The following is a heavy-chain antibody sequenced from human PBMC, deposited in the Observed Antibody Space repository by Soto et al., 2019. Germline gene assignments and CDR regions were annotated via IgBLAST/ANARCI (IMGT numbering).Heavy chain of an antibody. Sequence: GGSLRLSCVASGFTFRSYSMSWVRQAPGKGLEWVSGFRAGGDGGTTYYADSVKGRFTISRDNSKNTLFLQMNSLRAEDTAIYYCAKKVNSGSGSQYFDYFGQGTLVTVSS. CDR2: FRAGGDGGTT. CDR1: GFTFRSYS. V-gene: IGHV3-23*01. CDR3: AKKVNSGSGSQYFDY. J-gene: IGHJ4*02. D-gene: IGHD3-10*01.